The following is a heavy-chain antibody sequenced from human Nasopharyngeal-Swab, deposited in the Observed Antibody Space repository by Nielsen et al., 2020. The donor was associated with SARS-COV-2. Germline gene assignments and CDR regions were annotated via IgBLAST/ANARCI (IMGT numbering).Heavy chain of an antibody. CDR1: GFTFSNYA. CDR3: ARVKSTTNAFDI. Sequence: GESLKIPFAASGFTFSNYAMHWVRQAPGKGLEWVAVISFDGLNKFYEDSVKGRLTISRENSNNTLFLQMNSLRVEDTGVYYCARVKSTTNAFDIWGQGTMVTVSS. V-gene: IGHV3-30*01. D-gene: IGHD5/OR15-5a*01. CDR2: ISFDGLNK. J-gene: IGHJ3*02.